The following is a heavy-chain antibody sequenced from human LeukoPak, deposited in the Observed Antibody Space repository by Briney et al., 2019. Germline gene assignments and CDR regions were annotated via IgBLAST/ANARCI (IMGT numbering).Heavy chain of an antibody. CDR1: SGSITNYY. CDR2: IYYSGST. D-gene: IGHD4-17*01. CDR3: ARERAVTTYYYFDY. J-gene: IGHJ4*02. Sequence: SETLSLTCTVSSGSITNYYWSWIRQPPGKGLEWIGYIYYSGSTNYNPSLKSRVTISVDTSKNQFSLKLSSVTAADTAVYYCARERAVTTYYYFDYWGQGTLVTVSS. V-gene: IGHV4-59*01.